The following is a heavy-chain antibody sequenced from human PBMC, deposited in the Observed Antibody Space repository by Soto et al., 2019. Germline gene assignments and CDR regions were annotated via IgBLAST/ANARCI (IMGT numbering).Heavy chain of an antibody. Sequence: PGGSLRLSCMASGFSFRSYAMGWVRQAPGKGLEWVSSISSSGNSTYYAGSVRGRFTISRDNSKNTLFLEVNSLRGEDTATYYCATSWSMDHCGQGSLVTVSS. CDR2: ISSSGNST. CDR3: ATSWSMDH. V-gene: IGHV3-23*01. J-gene: IGHJ4*02. CDR1: GFSFRSYA. D-gene: IGHD6-13*01.